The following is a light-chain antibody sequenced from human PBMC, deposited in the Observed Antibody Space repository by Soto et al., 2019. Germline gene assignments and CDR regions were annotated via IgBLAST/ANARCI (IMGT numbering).Light chain of an antibody. CDR3: QHYGSPPLT. J-gene: IGKJ4*01. V-gene: IGKV3-20*01. CDR2: GAS. CDR1: QSASSSY. Sequence: EIVLTQSPGTLSLSPGERATLSCRASQSASSSYLAWYQQKPGQAPRLLIYGASSRATGIPDRFSGSGSGTDFTLTISRLEPEDFAVYYCQHYGSPPLTFGGGTKVEIK.